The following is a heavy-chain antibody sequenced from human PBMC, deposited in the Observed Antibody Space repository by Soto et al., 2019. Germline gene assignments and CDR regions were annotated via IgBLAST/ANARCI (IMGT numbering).Heavy chain of an antibody. CDR3: ARDMWELLYDGMDV. J-gene: IGHJ6*02. D-gene: IGHD1-26*01. V-gene: IGHV1-3*01. Sequence: QVQLVQSGAEVKKPGASVKVSCKASGYTFTSYAMHWVRQAPGQRLEWMGWINAGNGNTKYSQKFQGRVTITRDTSASTPYRELSSLRSEDTAVYYCARDMWELLYDGMDVWGQGTTVTVSS. CDR2: INAGNGNT. CDR1: GYTFTSYA.